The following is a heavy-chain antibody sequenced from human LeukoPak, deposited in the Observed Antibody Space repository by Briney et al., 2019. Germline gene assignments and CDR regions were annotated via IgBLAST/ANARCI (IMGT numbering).Heavy chain of an antibody. Sequence: PGGSLRLSCAASGFTFSSYAMSWVRQAPGKGLEWVSAISGSGGSIYYADSVKGRFTISRDNSKNTLYLQMSSLRAEDTAVYYCAKRWGENYGHFDYWGQGTLVTVSS. CDR2: ISGSGGSI. J-gene: IGHJ4*02. D-gene: IGHD4-17*01. CDR1: GFTFSSYA. CDR3: AKRWGENYGHFDY. V-gene: IGHV3-23*01.